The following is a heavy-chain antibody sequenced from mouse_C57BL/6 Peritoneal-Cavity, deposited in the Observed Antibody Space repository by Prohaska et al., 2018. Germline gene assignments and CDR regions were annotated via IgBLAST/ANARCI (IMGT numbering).Heavy chain of an antibody. Sequence: EVKLLQSGGGLVQPGGSLKLSCAASGIDFSSYWMSWVRRAPGKGLEWIGEIKPDSSTINYAPSLKDKFIISRDNAKNTLYLQMSKVRSEDTALYYCARRGVTTVVAHWYFDVWGTGTTVTVSS. J-gene: IGHJ1*03. CDR1: GIDFSSYW. V-gene: IGHV4-1*01. CDR2: IKPDSSTI. D-gene: IGHD1-1*01. CDR3: ARRGVTTVVAHWYFDV.